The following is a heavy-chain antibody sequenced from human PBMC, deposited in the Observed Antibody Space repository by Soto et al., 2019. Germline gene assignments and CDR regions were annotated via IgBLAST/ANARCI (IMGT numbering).Heavy chain of an antibody. J-gene: IGHJ6*02. CDR3: ARDRXVVVGATGGNYYYGMDV. CDR1: GGTISSGDYS. Sequence: SETLSLTCTVSGGTISSGDYSWSWIRQPPGKGLEWIGYIYYSGSTYYNPSLKSRVTISVDTSKNQFSLKLSSVTAADTVVYYCARDRXVVVGATGGNYYYGMDVWGQGTTVTVSS. D-gene: IGHD2-15*01. CDR2: IYYSGST. V-gene: IGHV4-30-4*01.